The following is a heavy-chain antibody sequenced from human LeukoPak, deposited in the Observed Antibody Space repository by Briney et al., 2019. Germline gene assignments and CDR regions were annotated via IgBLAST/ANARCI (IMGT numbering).Heavy chain of an antibody. D-gene: IGHD2-2*02. J-gene: IGHJ4*02. CDR3: AKDYEPIVVVPAAINY. Sequence: GGSLRLSCAASGFTFSSYGMHWVRQAPGKGLEWVAFIRYDGSNKYYADSVKGRFTISRDNSKNTLYLQMNSLRAEDTAVYYCAKDYEPIVVVPAAINYWGQGTLVTVSS. CDR2: IRYDGSNK. CDR1: GFTFSSYG. V-gene: IGHV3-30*02.